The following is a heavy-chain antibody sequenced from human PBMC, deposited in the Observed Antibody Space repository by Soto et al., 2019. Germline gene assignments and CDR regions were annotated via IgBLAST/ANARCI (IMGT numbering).Heavy chain of an antibody. J-gene: IGHJ1*01. D-gene: IGHD3-16*01. Sequence: QVQLVESGGGVIQPGTSLRVSCVGSGFTFRSYVIHWVRQAPGKGLEWVALTSYDGSDKYYDDSVRGRFTISRDNSKNTVDLQMDSLRLEDTALYYCARWGTTGGLDVWGQGTLVSV. CDR1: GFTFRSYV. V-gene: IGHV3-30*19. CDR3: ARWGTTGGLDV. CDR2: TSYDGSDK.